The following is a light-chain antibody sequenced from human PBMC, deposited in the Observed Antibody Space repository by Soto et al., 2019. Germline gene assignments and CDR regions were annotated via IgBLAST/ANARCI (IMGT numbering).Light chain of an antibody. V-gene: IGKV2-28*01. Sequence: DLVLTQSPLSLPVTPGEPASISCRSSQSLLHGNGYNYLEWYLQRPGQSPQLLIYLGSTRASGVPDRVSGSGSGTDFTLKISRVEAEDVGLYYCMQGLQMPFTFGPGPKVDIK. CDR2: LGS. CDR3: MQGLQMPFT. CDR1: QSLLHGNGYNY. J-gene: IGKJ3*01.